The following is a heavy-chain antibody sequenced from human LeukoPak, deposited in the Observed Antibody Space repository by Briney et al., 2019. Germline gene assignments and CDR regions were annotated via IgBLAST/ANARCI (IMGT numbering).Heavy chain of an antibody. CDR2: ISSNGDNT. J-gene: IGHJ4*02. CDR3: VRGTDY. V-gene: IGHV3-64D*06. Sequence: PGGSLRLSCSVSGCTFSTYVMHWVRQAPGKGLEYVSAISSNGDNTYYADSVKGRFTISRDNSKNTLYLQMSSLRADDTAVYYCVRGTDYWGQGTLVTVSS. CDR1: GCTFSTYV.